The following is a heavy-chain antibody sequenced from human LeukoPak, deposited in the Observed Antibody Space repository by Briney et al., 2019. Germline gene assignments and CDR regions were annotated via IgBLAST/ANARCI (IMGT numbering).Heavy chain of an antibody. CDR2: ISGSGGST. V-gene: IGHV3-23*01. D-gene: IGHD3-10*01. Sequence: GGSLRLSCAASGFTFSSYAMSWVRQAPGKGLEWVSAISGSGGSTYYADSVKGRFTISRDNSKNTLYLQMNSLRAEDTAVYYCAKDKTGWFGEFDAFDIWGQGTMVTVSS. CDR1: GFTFSSYA. CDR3: AKDKTGWFGEFDAFDI. J-gene: IGHJ3*02.